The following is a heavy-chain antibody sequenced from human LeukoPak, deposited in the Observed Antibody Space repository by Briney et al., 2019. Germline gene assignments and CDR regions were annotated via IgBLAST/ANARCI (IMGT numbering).Heavy chain of an antibody. CDR3: VREESGGYFDY. V-gene: IGHV1-46*01. Sequence: GASVKVSCKASGYTFTNYLLHWVRQAPGQGLEWVGRIIPSVDTTNYAQKFRDRVTVTRDTSTSTVYMELSSLRSEDTAVYHCVREESGGYFDYWGQGTLVTVSS. J-gene: IGHJ4*02. CDR1: GYTFTNYL. D-gene: IGHD2-8*02. CDR2: IIPSVDTT.